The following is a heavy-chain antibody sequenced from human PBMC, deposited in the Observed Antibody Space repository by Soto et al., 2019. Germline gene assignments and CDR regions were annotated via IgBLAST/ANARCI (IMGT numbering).Heavy chain of an antibody. V-gene: IGHV4-59*01. CDR3: ARVAHGEYYHGMDV. Sequence: PSETLSLTCTVSGGSISSYYWNWIRQPPGKGLEWIGCIYYSGSTNYNPSLKSRVTISVDTSKNQFSLKVNSLTAADTAMYFCARVAHGEYYHGMDVWGQGTTVTVSS. J-gene: IGHJ6*02. CDR2: IYYSGST. CDR1: GGSISSYY. D-gene: IGHD3-10*01.